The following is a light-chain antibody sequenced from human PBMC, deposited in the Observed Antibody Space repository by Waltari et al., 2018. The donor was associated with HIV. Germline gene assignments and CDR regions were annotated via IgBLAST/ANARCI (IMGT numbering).Light chain of an antibody. V-gene: IGKV1-9*01. J-gene: IGKJ3*01. Sequence: DIQLTQSPSFLSASVGDRVTITCRASQVISSYLAWYQQKPGKAPKLLIYAASTLQSGVPSRFSGNGSGTEFTLTITSLQPEDFATYYGQQLKSYPFGPGTKVDIK. CDR3: QQLKSYP. CDR1: QVISSY. CDR2: AAS.